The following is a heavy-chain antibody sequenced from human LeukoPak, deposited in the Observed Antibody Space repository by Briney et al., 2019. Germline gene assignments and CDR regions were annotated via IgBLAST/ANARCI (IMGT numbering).Heavy chain of an antibody. CDR3: ARSYGSGSSYSNWFDP. V-gene: IGHV3-30-3*01. J-gene: IGHJ5*02. CDR1: GFTFSSYA. D-gene: IGHD3-10*01. CDR2: IPYDGSNK. Sequence: GGSLRLSCAASGFTFSSYAMHWVRQAPGKGLEWVAVIPYDGSNKYYADSVKGRFTISRDNSKNTLYLQMNSLRAEDTAVYYCARSYGSGSSYSNWFDPWGQGTLVTVSS.